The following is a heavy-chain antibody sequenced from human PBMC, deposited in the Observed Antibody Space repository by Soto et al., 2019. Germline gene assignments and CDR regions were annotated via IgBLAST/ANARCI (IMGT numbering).Heavy chain of an antibody. CDR3: ARSNDSSGYLSHYYYCMDV. J-gene: IGHJ6*02. CDR2: IYSGGST. CDR1: GFTVSSNY. Sequence: EVQLVESGGGLIQPGGSLRLSCAASGFTVSSNYMSWVRQAPGKGLEWVSVIYSGGSTYYADSVKGRFTISRDNSKNTLYLQMNSLRAEDTGVHYCARSNDSSGYLSHYYYCMDVWGQGTTVTVSS. D-gene: IGHD3-22*01. V-gene: IGHV3-53*01.